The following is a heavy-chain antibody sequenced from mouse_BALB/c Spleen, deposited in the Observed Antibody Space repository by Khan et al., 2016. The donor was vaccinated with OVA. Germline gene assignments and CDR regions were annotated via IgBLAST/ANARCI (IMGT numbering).Heavy chain of an antibody. CDR3: ARNGITTWFAY. CDR2: IDPFNGGT. V-gene: IGHV1S135*01. CDR1: GYSFTSYY. D-gene: IGHD2-4*01. Sequence: VQLQQSGPELMKPGASVKISCKASGYSFTSYYIHWMKQSHGKSLEWIGYIDPFNGGTNYNQKFQGKATLTVDKSSNTAYMHLSSLTSEDSAVYYCARNGITTWFAYWGQGTLVTVSA. J-gene: IGHJ3*01.